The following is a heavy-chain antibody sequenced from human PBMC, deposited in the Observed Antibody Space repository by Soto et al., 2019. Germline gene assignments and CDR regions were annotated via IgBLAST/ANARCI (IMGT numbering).Heavy chain of an antibody. CDR2: INAGNGNT. CDR1: GYTFTSYA. CDR3: ARATAARPLFTYYYYYMDV. D-gene: IGHD6-6*01. J-gene: IGHJ6*03. V-gene: IGHV1-3*01. Sequence: GASVNVSCKASGYTFTSYAMHWVRQAPGQRLEWMGWINAGNGNTKYSQKFQGRVTITRDTSASTAYMELSSLRSEDTAVYYCARATAARPLFTYYYYYMDVWGKGTTVTVSS.